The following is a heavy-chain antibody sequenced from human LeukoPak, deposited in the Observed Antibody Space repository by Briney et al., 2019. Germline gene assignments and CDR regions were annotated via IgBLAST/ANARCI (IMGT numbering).Heavy chain of an antibody. J-gene: IGHJ2*01. CDR3: AKGDYSSWPYSHFDL. Sequence: GGSLRLSCAASGFTFDEFAMHWVRHVPGKGMELVSAITWNSGVINYADSAKGRFTISRDNAKTSLYLHMNSLRVEDMALYYCAKGDYSSWPYSHFDLWGRGTLVTVSS. CDR2: ITWNSGVI. V-gene: IGHV3-9*03. CDR1: GFTFDEFA. D-gene: IGHD6-6*01.